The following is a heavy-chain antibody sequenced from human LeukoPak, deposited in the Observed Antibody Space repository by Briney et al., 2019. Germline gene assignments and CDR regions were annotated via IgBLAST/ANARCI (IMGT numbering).Heavy chain of an antibody. Sequence: ASVKVSCKASGYTFTSYGISWVRQAPGQGLEWMGWISAYNGNTNYPQKLQGRVTMTTDTSTSTAYMELRSLRSDDTAVYYCARDLVSEVGPNYYDSSGYSVRDYWGQGTLVTVSS. V-gene: IGHV1-18*01. J-gene: IGHJ4*02. CDR2: ISAYNGNT. D-gene: IGHD3-22*01. CDR1: GYTFTSYG. CDR3: ARDLVSEVGPNYYDSSGYSVRDY.